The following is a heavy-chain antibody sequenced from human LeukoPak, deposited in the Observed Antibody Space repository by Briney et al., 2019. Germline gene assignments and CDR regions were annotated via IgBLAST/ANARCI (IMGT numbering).Heavy chain of an antibody. CDR2: IDASDSYT. D-gene: IGHD3-10*01. CDR1: GYSFTSYL. CDR3: ARLDYYGSGSYYNEDY. V-gene: IGHV5-10-1*01. Sequence: GESLKISWKSPGYSFTSYLISWVRQIPGKGLRWIGRIDASDSYTNSSPSCQGHVTIPANKSISTAYLQWSSLKASDTAMYYCARLDYYGSGSYYNEDYWGQGTLVTVSS. J-gene: IGHJ4*02.